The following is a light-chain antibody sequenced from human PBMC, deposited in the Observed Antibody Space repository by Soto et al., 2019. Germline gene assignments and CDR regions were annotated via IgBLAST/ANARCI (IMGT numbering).Light chain of an antibody. CDR3: LLSYRGVV. Sequence: QTVVTQEPSLTVSPGGTVTLTCGSSTGAVTSGHYPYWFQQKPGQAPRTLIYDTSNKHSWTPARFSGSLLGGKAALTLSGAQPEDEAEYYCLLSYRGVVFGGGTKVTVL. J-gene: IGLJ2*01. CDR1: TGAVTSGHY. CDR2: DTS. V-gene: IGLV7-46*01.